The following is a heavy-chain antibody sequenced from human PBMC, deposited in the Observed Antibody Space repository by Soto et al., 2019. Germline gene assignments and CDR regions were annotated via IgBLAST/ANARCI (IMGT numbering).Heavy chain of an antibody. CDR3: ARRYGYSSSWYSDYFDY. D-gene: IGHD6-13*01. V-gene: IGHV1-69*13. Sequence: GASVKVSCKASGGTFSSYAISWVRQAPGQGLEWMGGIIPIFGTANYAQKFQGRVTITADESTSTAYMELSSLRSEDTAVYYCARRYGYSSSWYSDYFDYWGQGTLVTVSS. CDR1: GGTFSSYA. CDR2: IIPIFGTA. J-gene: IGHJ4*02.